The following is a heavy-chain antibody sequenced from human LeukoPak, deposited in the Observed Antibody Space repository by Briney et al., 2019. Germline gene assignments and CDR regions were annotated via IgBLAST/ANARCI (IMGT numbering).Heavy chain of an antibody. V-gene: IGHV1-8*01. CDR2: MNPNSGNT. D-gene: IGHD5-24*01. Sequence: ASVKVSCKASGYTFTSYDINWVRQATGQGLGWMGWMNPNSGNTGYAQKFQGRVTMTRNTSIRTAYMELSSLRSKATAVYYCARGFRRRDGYPYGYWGQGTLVTVSS. J-gene: IGHJ4*02. CDR1: GYTFTSYD. CDR3: ARGFRRRDGYPYGY.